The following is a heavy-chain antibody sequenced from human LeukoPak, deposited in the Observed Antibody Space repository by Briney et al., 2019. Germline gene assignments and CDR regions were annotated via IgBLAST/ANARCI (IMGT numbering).Heavy chain of an antibody. CDR3: ARVSIAVAGTCFDY. D-gene: IGHD6-19*01. CDR1: GXTFSSYS. Sequence: GGSLRLSCAASGXTFSSYSMNWVRQAPGKGLEWVSSISSSSSYIYYADSVKGRFTISRDNAKNSLYLQMNSLRAEDTAVYYCARVSIAVAGTCFDYWGQGTLVTVSS. CDR2: ISSSSSYI. J-gene: IGHJ4*02. V-gene: IGHV3-21*01.